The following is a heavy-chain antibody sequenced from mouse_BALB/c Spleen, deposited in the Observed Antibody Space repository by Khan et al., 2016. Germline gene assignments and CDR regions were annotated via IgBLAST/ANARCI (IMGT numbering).Heavy chain of an antibody. Sequence: EVQLVETGGGLVQPKGSLKLSCAASGFTFNTNAMNWVRQAPGKGLEWVARIRSKSNNYATYSADSVKDRFNISRDDSQSMLYWQMNNLKPGDTSMYYCVRDMITRAYWGQGTLVTVSA. CDR1: GFTFNTNA. J-gene: IGHJ3*01. CDR3: VRDMITRAY. V-gene: IGHV10S3*01. CDR2: IRSKSNNYAT. D-gene: IGHD2-4*01.